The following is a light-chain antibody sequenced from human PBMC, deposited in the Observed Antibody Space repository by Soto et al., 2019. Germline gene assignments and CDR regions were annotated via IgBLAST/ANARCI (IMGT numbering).Light chain of an antibody. CDR1: QSVSSY. Sequence: EIVLTQSPATLSLSPGERATLSCSASQSVSSYLAWYQQKPGQAPRLLIYDASNRATGIPARFSGSGSGTDLTLTISSLQPEDFAVYYCQQRSNWPPTFGQGTKVEIK. V-gene: IGKV3-11*01. CDR3: QQRSNWPPT. CDR2: DAS. J-gene: IGKJ1*01.